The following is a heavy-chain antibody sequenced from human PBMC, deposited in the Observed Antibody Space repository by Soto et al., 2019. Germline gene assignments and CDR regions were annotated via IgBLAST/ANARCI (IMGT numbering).Heavy chain of an antibody. Sequence: ASVKVSCKASGDTFTSYDINWVRQATGQGLEWMGWMNPNSGNTGYAQKFQGRVTMTRNTSISTAYMELSSLRSEDAAVYYCARIFHYSSSWYYFDYWGQGTLVTVSS. CDR2: MNPNSGNT. D-gene: IGHD6-13*01. CDR1: GDTFTSYD. CDR3: ARIFHYSSSWYYFDY. V-gene: IGHV1-8*01. J-gene: IGHJ4*02.